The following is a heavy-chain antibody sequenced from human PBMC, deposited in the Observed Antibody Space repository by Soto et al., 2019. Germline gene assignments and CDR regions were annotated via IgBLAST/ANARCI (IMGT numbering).Heavy chain of an antibody. V-gene: IGHV3-23*01. CDR1: GFTFSSYA. CDR2: ISGSGGST. D-gene: IGHD2-2*01. Sequence: PGGSLRLSCAASGFTFSSYAMSWVRQAPGKGLEWVSAISGSGGSTYYADSVKGRFTISRDNSKNTLYLQMNSLRAEDTAVYYCARDYCSSTSCPAPYYYGMDVWGQGTTVTVSS. CDR3: ARDYCSSTSCPAPYYYGMDV. J-gene: IGHJ6*02.